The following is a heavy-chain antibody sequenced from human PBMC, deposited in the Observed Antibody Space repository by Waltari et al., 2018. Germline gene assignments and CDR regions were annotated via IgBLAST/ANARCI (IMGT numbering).Heavy chain of an antibody. J-gene: IGHJ6*02. CDR1: GFTFSAYG. CDR2: INGTSTII. V-gene: IGHV3-48*04. Sequence: EVQLVESGGGLVQPGGSLRLSCAASGFTFSAYGVNWVRQAPGRGLEWISYINGTSTIIYCADSVRGRFTISRDNAKNSVYLQMHSLRAEDTAVYYCARDRYMDVWGHGTTVTVSS. CDR3: ARDRYMDV.